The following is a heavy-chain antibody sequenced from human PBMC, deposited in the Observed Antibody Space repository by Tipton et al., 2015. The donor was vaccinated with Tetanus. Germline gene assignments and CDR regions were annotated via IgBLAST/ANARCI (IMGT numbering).Heavy chain of an antibody. CDR3: ARGHERCPGTNCHRATDY. V-gene: IGHV3-23*01. CDR2: ISGSGGGT. CDR1: GFTFSSYA. D-gene: IGHD2-2*01. Sequence: SLRLSCAASGFTFSSYAMSWVRQVPGKGLEWVSTISGSGGGTYYADSVKGRFTISRDNSKNTVSLQMISLRAEDTAIYYCARGHERCPGTNCHRATDYWGQVTLVTVSS. J-gene: IGHJ4*02.